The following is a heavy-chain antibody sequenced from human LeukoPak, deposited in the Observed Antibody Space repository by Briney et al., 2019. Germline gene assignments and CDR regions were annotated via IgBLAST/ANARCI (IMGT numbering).Heavy chain of an antibody. D-gene: IGHD3-22*01. J-gene: IGHJ4*02. CDR2: MSSSGGKT. CDR1: GFTFSSYA. Sequence: GGSLRLSCSESGFTFSSYAMHWVRQAPGKGLEYVSAMSSSGGKTYYADSMKGRFIISRDNSKNTLYLQLSSLTAEDTAVYFCVKGAESYCDSRSDYWGQGTLVTASS. V-gene: IGHV3-64D*09. CDR3: VKGAESYCDSRSDY.